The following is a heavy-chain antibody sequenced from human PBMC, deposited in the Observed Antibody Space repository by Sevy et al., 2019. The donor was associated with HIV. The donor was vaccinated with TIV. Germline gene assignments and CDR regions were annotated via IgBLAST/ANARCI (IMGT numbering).Heavy chain of an antibody. CDR3: ARGLGYSYGGVDY. CDR1: GGSFSGYY. D-gene: IGHD5-18*01. J-gene: IGHJ4*02. V-gene: IGHV4-34*01. CDR2: INHSGST. Sequence: SETLSLTCAVYGGSFSGYYWSWIRQPPGKGLEWIGEINHSGSTNYNPSLKSRVTISVDTSENQFSLKLSSVTAADTAVYYCARGLGYSYGGVDYWGQGTLVTVSS.